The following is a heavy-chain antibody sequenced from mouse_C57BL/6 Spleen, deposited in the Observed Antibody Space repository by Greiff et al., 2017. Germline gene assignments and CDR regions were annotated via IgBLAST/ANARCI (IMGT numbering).Heavy chain of an antibody. CDR3: ARRDYYDYDPFDY. CDR1: GYTFTSYW. Sequence: VQLQQPGAELVKPGASVKMSCKASGYTFTSYWITWVKQRPGQGLEWIGDIYPGSGSTNYNEKFKSKATLTVDTSSGTAYMQLSSLTSEDSAVYYCARRDYYDYDPFDYWGQGTTLTVSS. J-gene: IGHJ2*01. D-gene: IGHD2-4*01. CDR2: IYPGSGST. V-gene: IGHV1-55*01.